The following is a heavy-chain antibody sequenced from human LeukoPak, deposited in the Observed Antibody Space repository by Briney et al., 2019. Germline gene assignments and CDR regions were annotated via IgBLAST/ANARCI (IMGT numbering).Heavy chain of an antibody. V-gene: IGHV4-39*01. J-gene: IGHJ5*02. CDR2: IYYGGST. D-gene: IGHD3-3*01. CDR1: GGSISSGDYY. CDR3: ARHFWRATAFDP. Sequence: SETLSLTCTLSGGSISSGDYYWGWIRQPPGKRLEWIGSIYYGGSTYYNPSLKSRVTISVDTSKNQFSLKLSSVTAADTAVYYCARHFWRATAFDPWGQGTLVTVSS.